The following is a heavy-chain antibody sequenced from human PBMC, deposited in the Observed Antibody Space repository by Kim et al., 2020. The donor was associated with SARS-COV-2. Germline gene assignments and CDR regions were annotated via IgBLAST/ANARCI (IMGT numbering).Heavy chain of an antibody. CDR3: ARDEEGQYGMDV. J-gene: IGHJ6*02. Sequence: GGSLRLSCAASGFTFSSYSMNWVRQAPGKGLEWVSSISSSSSYIYYADSVKGRFTISRDNAKNSLYLQMNSLRAEDTAVYYCARDEEGQYGMDVWGQGTTVTVSS. CDR2: ISSSSSYI. V-gene: IGHV3-21*01. CDR1: GFTFSSYS.